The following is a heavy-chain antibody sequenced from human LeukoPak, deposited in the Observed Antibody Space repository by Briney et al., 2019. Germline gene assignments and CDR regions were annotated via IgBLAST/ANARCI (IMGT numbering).Heavy chain of an antibody. Sequence: PSETLSLTCTVSGAPISSYFWSWIRQPAGKGLECIGRISASGTTNYSPSLQNRLTMSVDTSKNHFSLNLTAVTAADTAVYYCARESASGRPLDYWGQGTLVTVSS. V-gene: IGHV4-4*07. J-gene: IGHJ4*02. CDR2: ISASGTT. CDR1: GAPISSYF. D-gene: IGHD3-10*01. CDR3: ARESASGRPLDY.